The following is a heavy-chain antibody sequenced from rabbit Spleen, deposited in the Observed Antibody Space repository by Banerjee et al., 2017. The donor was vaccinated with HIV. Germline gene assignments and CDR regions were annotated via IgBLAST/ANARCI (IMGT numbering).Heavy chain of an antibody. J-gene: IGHJ6*01. D-gene: IGHD1-1*01. V-gene: IGHV1S40*01. Sequence: QSLEESGGGLVKPGASLTLTCKASGFSFSSDYDMCWVRQAPGKGLEWIACIGAGSSGSTYYASWAKGRFTISRPWSTTVTLQMTSLTAADTATYFCARDTSSSFSSYGMDLWGQGTLVTVS. CDR1: GFSFSSDYD. CDR3: ARDTSSSFSSYGMDL. CDR2: IGAGSSGST.